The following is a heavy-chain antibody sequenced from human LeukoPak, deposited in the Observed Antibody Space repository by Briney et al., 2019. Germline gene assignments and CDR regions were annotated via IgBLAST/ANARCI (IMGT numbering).Heavy chain of an antibody. CDR2: IWYDGSNK. D-gene: IGHD2-2*01. V-gene: IGHV3-33*01. CDR3: ARGYCSSTSCSYYYGMDV. CDR1: GFTFSSYG. J-gene: IGHJ6*02. Sequence: GGSLRLSCAASGFTFSSYGMHWVRQAPGKGLEWVAVIWYDGSNKYYADSVKGRFTISRDNSKNTLYLQMNSLRAEDTAVYYCARGYCSSTSCSYYYGMDVWGQGTTVTVSS.